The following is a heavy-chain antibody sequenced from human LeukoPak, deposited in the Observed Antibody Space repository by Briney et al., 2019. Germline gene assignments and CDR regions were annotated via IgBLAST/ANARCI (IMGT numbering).Heavy chain of an antibody. CDR3: VRGFMGLSDY. V-gene: IGHV3-74*01. CDR1: GFTFSGSW. Sequence: GGSLRLSCAASGFTFSGSWMHWVRQAPGKGLVWVSRMNGDGSVTTYADAVKGRFTISRDNAKNTLYLQMNSLKAEDTAVYHCVRGFMGLSDYWGQGTLVTVPS. CDR2: MNGDGSVT. D-gene: IGHD2/OR15-2a*01. J-gene: IGHJ4*02.